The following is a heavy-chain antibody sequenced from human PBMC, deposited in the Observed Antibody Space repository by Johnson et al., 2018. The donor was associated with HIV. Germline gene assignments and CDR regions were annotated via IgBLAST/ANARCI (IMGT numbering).Heavy chain of an antibody. D-gene: IGHD3-22*01. CDR1: GFTFNSYG. V-gene: IGHV3-30*02. J-gene: IGHJ3*02. CDR3: ARDRRNYNDSSGYPDYDAFDI. CDR2: IRYDGSNK. Sequence: QVQLVESGGGVVQPGGSLRLSCAASGFTFNSYGMHWVRQAPGKGLEWVAFIRYDGSNKYYVDFVKGRFTISRDNAKNSLYLQMNSLRAEDTALYYCARDRRNYNDSSGYPDYDAFDIWGQGTMVTVSS.